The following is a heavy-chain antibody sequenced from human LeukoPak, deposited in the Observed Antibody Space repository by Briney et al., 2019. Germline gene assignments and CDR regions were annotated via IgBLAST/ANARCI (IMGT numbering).Heavy chain of an antibody. J-gene: IGHJ6*02. CDR3: ARDLVSMRPNIAVAGYYYYYCMDV. V-gene: IGHV3-30-3*01. D-gene: IGHD6-19*01. CDR2: ISYDGSNK. CDR1: GFTFSSYA. Sequence: GGSLRLSCAASGFTFSSYAMHWVRQAPGKGLEWVSVISYDGSNKYYADSVKGRFTISRDNSKNTLYLQMNSLRAEDTAVYYCARDLVSMRPNIAVAGYYYYYCMDVWGQGTTVTVSS.